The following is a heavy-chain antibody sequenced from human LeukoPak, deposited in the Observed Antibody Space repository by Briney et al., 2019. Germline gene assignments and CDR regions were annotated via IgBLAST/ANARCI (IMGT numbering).Heavy chain of an antibody. CDR1: GYTFTSYG. Sequence: GASVKVSCKASGYTFTSYGISWVRQAPGQGLEWMGWINPNSGGTNYAQKFQGRVTMTRDTSISTAYMELSRLRSDDTAVYYCARVYDQALYYYYMDVWGKGTTVTVSS. CDR2: INPNSGGT. J-gene: IGHJ6*03. CDR3: ARVYDQALYYYYMDV. D-gene: IGHD2-8*01. V-gene: IGHV1-2*02.